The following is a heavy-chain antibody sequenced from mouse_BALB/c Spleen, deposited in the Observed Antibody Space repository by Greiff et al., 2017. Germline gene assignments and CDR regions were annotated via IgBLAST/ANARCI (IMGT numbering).Heavy chain of an antibody. CDR3: ARWYYGSRYFDV. J-gene: IGHJ1*01. D-gene: IGHD1-1*01. CDR1: GYSITSDYA. Sequence: EVKLMESGPGLVKPSQSLSLTCTVTGYSITSDYAWNWIRQFPGNKLEWMGYISYSGSTSYNPSLKSRISITRDTSKNQFFLQLNSVTTEDTATYYCARWYYGSRYFDVWGAGTTVTVSS. CDR2: ISYSGST. V-gene: IGHV3-2*02.